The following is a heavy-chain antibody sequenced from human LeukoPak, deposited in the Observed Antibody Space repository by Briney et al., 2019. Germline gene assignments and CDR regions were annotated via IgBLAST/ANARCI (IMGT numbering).Heavy chain of an antibody. CDR1: GGSISSYY. J-gene: IGHJ4*02. Sequence: SETLSLTCTFSGGSISSYYWTWIRQPAGTGLEWIGRIHSSGSTKYNPSLKSRVTMSVDTSKNQFSLKLSSVTAADTAVYYCARDEYYYGSGSYGFDYWGQGTLVTVSS. CDR3: ARDEYYYGSGSYGFDY. V-gene: IGHV4-4*07. D-gene: IGHD3-10*01. CDR2: IHSSGST.